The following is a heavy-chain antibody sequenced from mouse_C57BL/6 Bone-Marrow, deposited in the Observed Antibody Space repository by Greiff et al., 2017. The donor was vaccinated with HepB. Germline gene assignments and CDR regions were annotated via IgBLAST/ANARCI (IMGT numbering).Heavy chain of an antibody. D-gene: IGHD2-1*01. CDR2: INYDGSST. CDR3: ARDYGNSPWYFDV. J-gene: IGHJ1*03. Sequence: EVKLMESEGGLVQPGSSMKLSCTASGFTFSDYYMAWVRQVPEKGLEWVANINYDGSSTYYLDSLKSRFIISRDNAKNILYLQMSSLKSEDTATYYCARDYGNSPWYFDVWGTGTTVTVSS. V-gene: IGHV5-16*01. CDR1: GFTFSDYY.